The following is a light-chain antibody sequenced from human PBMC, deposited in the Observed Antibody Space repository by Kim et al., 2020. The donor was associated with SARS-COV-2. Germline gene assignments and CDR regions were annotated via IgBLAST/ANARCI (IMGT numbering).Light chain of an antibody. CDR3: QKYNSAPYT. Sequence: SASVGDRVTITCRASQVIGNYLAWYQQKPGKVPKLLIYAASALQSGVPSRFSGSGSGTEFTLIISSLQPEDVATYYSQKYNSAPYTFGQGTKLEI. J-gene: IGKJ2*01. CDR2: AAS. CDR1: QVIGNY. V-gene: IGKV1-27*01.